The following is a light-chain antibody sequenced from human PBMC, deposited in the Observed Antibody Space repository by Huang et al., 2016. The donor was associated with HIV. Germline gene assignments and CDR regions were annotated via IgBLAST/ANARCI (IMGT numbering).Light chain of an antibody. CDR3: MQGTHWPGT. V-gene: IGKV2-30*01. CDR1: QSLLSSDGDTF. J-gene: IGKJ1*01. Sequence: VVMTQAPLSLPVTLGQPASIFCKSSQSLLSSDGDTFLNWFQQRPGQSPRRLIYQVSIRDSGVPRRFSGSGSGTLFTRRINPVEAEDVAIYYCMQGTHWPGTFGPGTKMDI. CDR2: QVS.